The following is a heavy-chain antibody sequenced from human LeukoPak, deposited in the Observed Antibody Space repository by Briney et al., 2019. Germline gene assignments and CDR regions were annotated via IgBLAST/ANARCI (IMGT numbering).Heavy chain of an antibody. CDR3: ATKQGSIFGVVIPFDY. CDR1: GYTFTSYY. D-gene: IGHD3-3*01. V-gene: IGHV1-24*01. J-gene: IGHJ4*02. Sequence: ASVKVSCKASGYTFTSYYMHWVRQAPGKGLEWMGGFDPEDGETIYAQKFQGRVTMTEDTSTDTAYMELSSLRSEDTAVYYCATKQGSIFGVVIPFDYWGQGTLVTVSS. CDR2: FDPEDGET.